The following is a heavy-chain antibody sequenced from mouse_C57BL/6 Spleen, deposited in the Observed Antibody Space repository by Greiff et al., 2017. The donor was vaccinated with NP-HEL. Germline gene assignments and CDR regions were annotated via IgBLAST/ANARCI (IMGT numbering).Heavy chain of an antibody. J-gene: IGHJ2*01. D-gene: IGHD2-1*01. V-gene: IGHV1-82*01. CDR1: GYAFSSSW. CDR3: ARYGNWYFDY. CDR2: IYPGDGDT. Sequence: VQLQQSGPELVKPGASVKISCKASGYAFSSSWMNWVKQRPGKGLEWIGRIYPGDGDTNYNGKFKGKATLTADKSSSTAYMQLSSLTSEDSAVYFCARYGNWYFDYWGQGTTLTVSS.